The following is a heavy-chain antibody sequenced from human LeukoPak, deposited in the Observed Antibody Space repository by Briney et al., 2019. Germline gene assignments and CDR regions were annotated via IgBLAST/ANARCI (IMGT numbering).Heavy chain of an antibody. V-gene: IGHV3-23*01. Sequence: PGGSLRLSCVVSGFTFTSNAMSWVRQAPGKGLELVSAISDSGANTYYTDSVEGRFTISRDSSKNTLYLQMNNLRADDAVLYYWGKCPLDNCRGVFDFWGQGTLVTVSS. CDR2: ISDSGANT. CDR1: GFTFTSNA. D-gene: IGHD1-1*01. J-gene: IGHJ4*02. CDR3: GKCPLDNCRGVFDF.